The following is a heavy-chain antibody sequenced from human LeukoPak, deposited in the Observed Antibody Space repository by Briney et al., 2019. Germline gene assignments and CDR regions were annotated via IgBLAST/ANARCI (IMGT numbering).Heavy chain of an antibody. D-gene: IGHD3-9*01. CDR1: GFTFSSYA. V-gene: IGHV3-30*04. Sequence: GGSLRLSCAASGFTFSSYAMHWVRQAPGKGLEWVAVISYDGSNKYYADSVKGRFTIFRDNSKNTLYLQMNSLRAEDTAVYYCARGYDILTGYYGVPSDYWGQGTLVTVSS. J-gene: IGHJ4*02. CDR2: ISYDGSNK. CDR3: ARGYDILTGYYGVPSDY.